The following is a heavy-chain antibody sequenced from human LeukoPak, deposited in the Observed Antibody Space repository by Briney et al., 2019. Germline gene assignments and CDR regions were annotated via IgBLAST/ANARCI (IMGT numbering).Heavy chain of an antibody. V-gene: IGHV3-23*01. D-gene: IGHD2-2*01. CDR2: INNSSGGS. CDR1: GFTFSTYA. Sequence: GGSLRLSCAASGFTFSTYAMTWVRQAPGKGLEWVSVINNSSGGSSYADSVKGRSTISRDNSWNTLWLQMNSLRAEDTAVYYCARTGSPSCSSSSCPLDYWGQGTLVTVSS. CDR3: ARTGSPSCSSSSCPLDY. J-gene: IGHJ4*02.